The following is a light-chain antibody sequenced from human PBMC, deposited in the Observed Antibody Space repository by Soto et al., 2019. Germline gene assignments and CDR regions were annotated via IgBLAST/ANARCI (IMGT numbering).Light chain of an antibody. CDR2: DGS. V-gene: IGKV3-11*01. J-gene: IGKJ5*01. Sequence: ILLTQSPATLSVSPGERVTLSCRASQNLYSFLNWYKQSPGQAPRPLIYDGSKRPAGVPDRISGEGSGTEYTLTISSLEPEDFEVYYCQQRTRWPMTFGQGTRLEIK. CDR1: QNLYSF. CDR3: QQRTRWPMT.